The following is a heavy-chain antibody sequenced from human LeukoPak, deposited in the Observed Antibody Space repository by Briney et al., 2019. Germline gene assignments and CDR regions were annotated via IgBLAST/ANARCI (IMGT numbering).Heavy chain of an antibody. Sequence: PSETLSLTCTVSDYSISSGYGYYWGWIRQPPGKGLEWIGSMYYSGSTYHNSSLKSRVTISVDTSKNQFSLKLSSVTAADTAVYYCARDWGNGDRHYFDYWGQGTLVTVSS. V-gene: IGHV4-39*07. CDR3: ARDWGNGDRHYFDY. CDR1: DYSISSGYGYY. CDR2: MYYSGST. D-gene: IGHD4-17*01. J-gene: IGHJ4*02.